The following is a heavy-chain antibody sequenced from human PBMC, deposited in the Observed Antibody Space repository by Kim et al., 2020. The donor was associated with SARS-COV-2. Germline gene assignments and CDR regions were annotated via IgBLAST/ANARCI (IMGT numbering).Heavy chain of an antibody. Sequence: ASVKVSCKASGYSFTSYGITWVRQAPGQGLEWMGWINTYNGNTNYAQKLQGRVTMTADTSTSTTYMELRSLRCDDTAVYYCARDSTTISGIGEYWGQGTLVTVSS. V-gene: IGHV1-18*01. J-gene: IGHJ4*02. CDR1: GYSFTSYG. D-gene: IGHD3-16*01. CDR3: ARDSTTISGIGEY. CDR2: INTYNGNT.